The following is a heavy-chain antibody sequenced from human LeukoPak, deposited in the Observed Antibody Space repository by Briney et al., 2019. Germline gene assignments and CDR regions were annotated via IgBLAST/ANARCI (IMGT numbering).Heavy chain of an antibody. D-gene: IGHD2-8*02. CDR2: ISYDGSNK. V-gene: IGHV3-30-3*01. CDR1: GFTFSSYA. J-gene: IGHJ6*02. CDR3: ARDVLPYYYYGMDV. Sequence: SGGSLRLSCAASGFTFSSYAMHWVRQAPGKGLEWVAVISYDGSNKYYADSVKGRFTISRDNSKNTLYLQMNSLGAEDTAVYYCARDVLPYYYYGMDVWGQGTTVTVSS.